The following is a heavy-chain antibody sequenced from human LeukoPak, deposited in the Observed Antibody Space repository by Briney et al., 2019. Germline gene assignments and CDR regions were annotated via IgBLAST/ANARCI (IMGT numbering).Heavy chain of an antibody. D-gene: IGHD3-3*02. CDR1: GGSFSDYP. Sequence: SVKVSCKASGGSFSDYPINWVRQAPGQGLEWLGGIIPKYSASNYAQAFQGRVTITADESTNTVYMDMSGLRPDDTAVYYCVRPDRIFGVPAAFDAWGQGTLVAVSS. V-gene: IGHV1-69*13. CDR3: VRPDRIFGVPAAFDA. CDR2: IIPKYSAS. J-gene: IGHJ3*01.